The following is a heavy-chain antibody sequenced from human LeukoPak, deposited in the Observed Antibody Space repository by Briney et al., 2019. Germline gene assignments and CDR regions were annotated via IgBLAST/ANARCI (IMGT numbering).Heavy chain of an antibody. CDR2: ISSSSSTI. J-gene: IGHJ4*02. CDR1: GFTFSSYS. D-gene: IGHD3-9*01. Sequence: GGSLRLSCAASGFTFSSYSMNWVRQAPGKGLEWVSYISSSSSTIYYADSVKGRFTISRDNAKNSLYLQMNSLRAEDTAVYYCARGSYDILTGHPGGDYWGQGTLVTVSS. V-gene: IGHV3-48*04. CDR3: ARGSYDILTGHPGGDY.